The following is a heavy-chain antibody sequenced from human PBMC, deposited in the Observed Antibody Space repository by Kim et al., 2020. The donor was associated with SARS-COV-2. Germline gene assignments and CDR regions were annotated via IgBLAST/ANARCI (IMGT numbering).Heavy chain of an antibody. CDR2: IYYSGST. CDR1: GGSISSSSYY. CDR3: AGEMDKIRGYYYGMDV. V-gene: IGHV4-39*02. D-gene: IGHD2-2*03. Sequence: SETLSLTCTVSGGSISSSSYYWGWIRQPPGKGLEWIGSIYYSGSTYYNPSLKSRVTISVDTSKNQFSLKLSSVTAADTAVYYCAGEMDKIRGYYYGMDVWGQGTTVTVCS. J-gene: IGHJ6*02.